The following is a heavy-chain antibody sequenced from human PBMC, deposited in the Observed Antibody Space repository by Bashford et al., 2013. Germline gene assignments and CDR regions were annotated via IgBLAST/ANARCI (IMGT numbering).Heavy chain of an antibody. CDR1: RGSISNYY. V-gene: IGHV4-59*12. CDR2: VYDSGGT. D-gene: IGHD3-9*01. CDR3: ARTLTADAGYYFDN. Sequence: SETLSLTCTVSRGSISNYYWSWIRQPPGKGLEWIGYVYDSGGTTYNPALKSRVTISLDTSKKQFSLRLSSVTAADTAFYYCARTLTADAGYYFDNWGRGTLVTVSS. J-gene: IGHJ4*02.